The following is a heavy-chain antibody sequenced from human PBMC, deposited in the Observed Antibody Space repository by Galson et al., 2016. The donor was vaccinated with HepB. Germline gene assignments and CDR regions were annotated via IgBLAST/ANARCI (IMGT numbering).Heavy chain of an antibody. J-gene: IGHJ4*02. CDR1: GYTFISYV. V-gene: IGHV1-3*01. CDR2: INAGNGNT. CDR3: ARSPTGFCSRTKCYGFNYLDR. D-gene: IGHD2-2*03. Sequence: SVKVSCKASGYTFISYVIQWVRQAPGHRLEWMGWINAGNGNTKYSQEFQGRVIIDRDTSASTAYMELSSLRPEDTAIYYCARSPTGFCSRTKCYGFNYLDRWGQGTPDTVSS.